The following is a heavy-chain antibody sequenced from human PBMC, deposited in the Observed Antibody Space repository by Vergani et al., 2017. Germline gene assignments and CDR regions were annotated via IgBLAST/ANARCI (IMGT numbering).Heavy chain of an antibody. CDR1: GFTFSSYS. CDR3: ARDVGYGDYLGYRGYYYGMDV. D-gene: IGHD4-17*01. V-gene: IGHV3-48*01. CDR2: ISSSSSTI. Sequence: EVQLVESGGGLVQPGGSLRLSCAASGFTFSSYSMNWVRQAPGKGLEWVSYISSSSSTIYYADSVKGRFTISRDNAKNSLYLQMNSLRAEDTAVYYCARDVGYGDYLGYRGYYYGMDVWGQGP. J-gene: IGHJ6*02.